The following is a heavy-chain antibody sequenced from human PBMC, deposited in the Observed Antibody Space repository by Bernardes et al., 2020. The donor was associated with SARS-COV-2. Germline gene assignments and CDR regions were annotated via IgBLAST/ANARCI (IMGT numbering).Heavy chain of an antibody. CDR2: IYYSGST. CDR3: ARHPRTMVQGTAPTSSFPEIDY. CDR1: GGSISSYY. V-gene: IGHV4-59*08. J-gene: IGHJ4*02. D-gene: IGHD3-10*01. Sequence: SETLSLTCTVSGGSISSYYWSWIRQPPGKGLEWIGYIYYSGSTNYNPSLKSRVTISVDTSKNQFSLKLSSVTAADTAVYYCARHPRTMVQGTAPTSSFPEIDYWGQGTLVTVSS.